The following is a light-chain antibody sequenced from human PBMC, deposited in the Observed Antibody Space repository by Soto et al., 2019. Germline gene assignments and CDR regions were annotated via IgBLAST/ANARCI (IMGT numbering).Light chain of an antibody. J-gene: IGLJ2*01. CDR1: SSDVGGYNY. V-gene: IGLV2-14*01. Sequence: QSVLTQPASVSGSPGQSITISCTGTSSDVGGYNYVSWYPQHPGKAPKLMIYDVSNRPSGVSNRSSGSKSGNTASLTISGLQAEDDADYYCSSYTSSSTLVVFGGGTKLTVL. CDR2: DVS. CDR3: SSYTSSSTLVV.